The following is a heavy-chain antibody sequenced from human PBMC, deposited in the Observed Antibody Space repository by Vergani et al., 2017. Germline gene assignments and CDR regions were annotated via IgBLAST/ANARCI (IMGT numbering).Heavy chain of an antibody. CDR1: GFTFSSYS. J-gene: IGHJ4*02. CDR2: ISGDGGST. V-gene: IGHV3-43*02. CDR3: AKDRTTGTYIEY. D-gene: IGHD1-1*01. Sequence: EVQLVESGGGLVKPGGSLRLSCAASGFTFSSYSMNWVRQAPGKGLEWVSLISGDGGSTYYADSVKGRFTISRDNSKNSLYLQMNSLRTEDTALYYCAKDRTTGTYIEYWGQGTLVTVSS.